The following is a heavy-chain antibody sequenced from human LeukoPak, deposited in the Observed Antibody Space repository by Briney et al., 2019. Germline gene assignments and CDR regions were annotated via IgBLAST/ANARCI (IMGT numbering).Heavy chain of an antibody. CDR3: ASWPGRDSNRLTRYYYYYGMDV. D-gene: IGHD4-11*01. Sequence: PGGSLRLSCAASGFTFSSYSMNWVRQAPGKGLEWVSSISSSSSYIYYADSVKGRFTISRDNAKNSLYLQMNSLRAEDTAVYYCASWPGRDSNRLTRYYYYYGMDVWGQGTTVTVSS. CDR1: GFTFSSYS. V-gene: IGHV3-21*01. J-gene: IGHJ6*02. CDR2: ISSSSSYI.